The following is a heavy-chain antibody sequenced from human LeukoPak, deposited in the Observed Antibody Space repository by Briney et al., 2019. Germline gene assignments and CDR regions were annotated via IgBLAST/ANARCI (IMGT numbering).Heavy chain of an antibody. V-gene: IGHV4-59*01. CDR2: IYYSGST. Sequence: SETLSLTCTVSGASISSSYWSWIRQPPGKELEWIGNIYYSGSTHYNPSLKSRVTISVDTSKNQFSLKLSSVTAADTAVYYYASTPPAYYYDSWFDPWGQGTLVIVSS. J-gene: IGHJ5*02. CDR1: GASISSSY. CDR3: ASTPPAYYYDSWFDP. D-gene: IGHD3-22*01.